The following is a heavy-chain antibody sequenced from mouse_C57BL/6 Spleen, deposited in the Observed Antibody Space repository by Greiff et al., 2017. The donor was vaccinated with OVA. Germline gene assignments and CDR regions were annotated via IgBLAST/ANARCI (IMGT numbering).Heavy chain of an antibody. CDR1: GYTFTSYW. D-gene: IGHD2-4*01. Sequence: QVQLKQPGAELVKPGASVKLSCKASGYTFTSYWMHWVKQRPGRGLEWIGRIDPNSGGTKYNEKFKSKATLTVDKPSSTAYMQLSSLTSEDSAVYYCARWNYDYDVGPYAMDYWGQGTSVTVSS. J-gene: IGHJ4*01. CDR3: ARWNYDYDVGPYAMDY. CDR2: IDPNSGGT. V-gene: IGHV1-72*01.